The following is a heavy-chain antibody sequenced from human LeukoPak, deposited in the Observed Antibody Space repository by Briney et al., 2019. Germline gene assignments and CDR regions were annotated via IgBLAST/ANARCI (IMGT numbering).Heavy chain of an antibody. CDR3: ARGPGYYDSSGYYLDY. J-gene: IGHJ4*02. D-gene: IGHD3-22*01. V-gene: IGHV3-53*01. CDR1: GFTVSSNY. CDR2: IYSGGST. Sequence: GGSLRLSCAASGFTVSSNYMSWVRQAPGKGLEWVSVIYSGGSTYYADSVKGRFTISRDNSKNTLYLQMNSLRAEDTAVYYCARGPGYYDSSGYYLDYWGQGTLVTVSS.